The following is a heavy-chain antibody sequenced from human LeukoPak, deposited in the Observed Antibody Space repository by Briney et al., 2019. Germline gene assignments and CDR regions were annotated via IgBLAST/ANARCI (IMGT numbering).Heavy chain of an antibody. D-gene: IGHD6-19*01. CDR3: ARDHAISVAGSGLDY. V-gene: IGHV3-66*01. Sequence: ETLSLTCTVSGDSTSSSTYYWDWIRQAPGKGLEWVSVIYSGGTTYYADSVKGRFTISRDNSKNTLYLQMNNLRAEDAAVYYCARDHAISVAGSGLDYWGQGTLVTVSA. CDR2: IYSGGTT. CDR1: GDSTSSSTYY. J-gene: IGHJ4*02.